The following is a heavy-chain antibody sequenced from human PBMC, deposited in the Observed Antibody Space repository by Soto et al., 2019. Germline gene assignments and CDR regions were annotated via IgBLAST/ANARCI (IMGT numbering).Heavy chain of an antibody. CDR3: AMKYHDTSGYDY. J-gene: IGHJ4*02. Sequence: SETLSLTCAVYGGSFSGYYCSWIRQPPGKGLEWIGEINHSGSTNYNPSLKSRVTISVDTYKNQFSLKLSSVTAADTAVYYCAMKYHDTSGYDYWGQGTLVTVSS. CDR2: INHSGST. D-gene: IGHD3-22*01. V-gene: IGHV4-34*01. CDR1: GGSFSGYY.